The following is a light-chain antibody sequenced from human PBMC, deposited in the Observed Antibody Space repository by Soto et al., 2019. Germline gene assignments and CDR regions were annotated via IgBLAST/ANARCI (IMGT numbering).Light chain of an antibody. Sequence: QSVLTQPASVSGSPGQSITISCTGTSSDVGGYNYVSWYQHLPGKAPKLMIYDVTNRPSGVSNRFSGSKSGNTASLTITGLQAEDEADYYCNSYTSSSTLVFGGGTQLTVL. CDR3: NSYTSSSTLV. V-gene: IGLV2-14*03. CDR1: SSDVGGYNY. J-gene: IGLJ2*01. CDR2: DVT.